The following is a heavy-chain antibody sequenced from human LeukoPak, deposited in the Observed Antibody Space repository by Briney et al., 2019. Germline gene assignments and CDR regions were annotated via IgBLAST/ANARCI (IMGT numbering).Heavy chain of an antibody. Sequence: SETLSLTCAVSGGSISLSNWWSWVRPPPGKGLEWIGEIYHSGSTNYNPSLKNRVTISIDKSKNQFSLKLTSVTAADTAVYFCAAPNSGSYYFNNWGQGTLVTVSS. V-gene: IGHV4-4*02. CDR2: IYHSGST. D-gene: IGHD1-26*01. CDR3: AAPNSGSYYFNN. J-gene: IGHJ4*02. CDR1: GGSISLSNW.